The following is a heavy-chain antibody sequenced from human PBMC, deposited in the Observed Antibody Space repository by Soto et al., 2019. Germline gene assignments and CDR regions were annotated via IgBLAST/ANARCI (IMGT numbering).Heavy chain of an antibody. D-gene: IGHD2-15*01. CDR1: GFTFSSYA. CDR2: ISGSGGST. V-gene: IGHV3-23*01. CDR3: AKHPTYCSGGSCYYFDY. Sequence: EVQLLESGGGLVQPGGSLRLSCAASGFTFSSYAMSWVRQAPGKGLEWVSAISGSGGSTYYADSVKGRFTISRDHSKNTLYLQMNSLRAEDTAVYYCAKHPTYCSGGSCYYFDYWGQGTLVTVSS. J-gene: IGHJ4*02.